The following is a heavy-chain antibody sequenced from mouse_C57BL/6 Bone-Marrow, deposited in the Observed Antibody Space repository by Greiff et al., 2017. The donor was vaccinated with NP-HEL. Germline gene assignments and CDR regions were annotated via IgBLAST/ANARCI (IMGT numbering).Heavy chain of an antibody. Sequence: QLQQPGAALVTPFSSFPLSFPSSFYTFTIYFITFFNHRPGQGLEWIGDIYPGSGSTNYNEKFKSKATLTVDTSSSTAYMQLSSLTSEDSAVYYCAREGFAYWGQGTLVTVSA. J-gene: IGHJ3*01. V-gene: IGHV1-55*01. CDR2: IYPGSGST. CDR1: FYTFTIYF. CDR3: AREGFAY.